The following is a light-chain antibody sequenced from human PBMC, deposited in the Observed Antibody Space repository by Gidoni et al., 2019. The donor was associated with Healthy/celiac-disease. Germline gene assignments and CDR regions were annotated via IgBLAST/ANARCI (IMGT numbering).Light chain of an antibody. Sequence: DIKMTQSPSSLSASVGDRVTITCRASQSISSYLNWYQQKPGKAPKILIYAASSFQSGVPSRFSGIGSESDFTLTISNLQPFEVSTCYYQQSYSTLLTFGQGTKVEIK. J-gene: IGKJ1*01. CDR2: AAS. CDR3: QQSYSTLLT. CDR1: QSISSY. V-gene: IGKV1-39*01.